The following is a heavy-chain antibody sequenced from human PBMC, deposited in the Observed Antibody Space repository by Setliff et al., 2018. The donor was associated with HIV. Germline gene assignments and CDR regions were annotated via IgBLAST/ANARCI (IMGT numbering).Heavy chain of an antibody. CDR1: GGSISSSSYY. CDR2: IYYSGST. CDR3: ARHAARLGQVDY. Sequence: SETLSLTCSVSGGSISSSSYYWGWIRQPPGKGLEWIGSIYYSGSTYYNPSLKSRVTISVDTSKNQFSLKLSSVTAADTAVYYCARHAARLGQVDYWGQGTLVTVSS. D-gene: IGHD7-27*01. J-gene: IGHJ4*02. V-gene: IGHV4-39*01.